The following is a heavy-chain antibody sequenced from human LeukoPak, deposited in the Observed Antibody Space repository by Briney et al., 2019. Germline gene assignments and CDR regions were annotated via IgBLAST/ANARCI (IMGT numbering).Heavy chain of an antibody. J-gene: IGHJ6*02. CDR3: ARDGSSTSCYGCYYYGMDV. D-gene: IGHD2-2*01. Sequence: GESLEISCKGSGYSFTSYWIGWVRQMPGKGLEWMGIIYPGDSDTRYSPSFQGQVTISADKSISTAYLQWSSLKASDTAMYYCARDGSSTSCYGCYYYGMDVWGQGTTVTVSS. CDR1: GYSFTSYW. V-gene: IGHV5-51*01. CDR2: IYPGDSDT.